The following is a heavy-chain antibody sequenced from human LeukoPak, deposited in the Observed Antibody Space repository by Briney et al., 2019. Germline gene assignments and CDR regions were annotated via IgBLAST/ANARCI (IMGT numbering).Heavy chain of an antibody. V-gene: IGHV4-30-2*01. J-gene: IGHJ6*03. D-gene: IGHD2-2*01. CDR3: ARERWGYCSSTSCYYYYMDV. CDR1: GGSISRGSYY. CDR2: IYHSGST. Sequence: PSQTLSLTCTVSGGSISRGSYYWSWIRQPPGKGLEWIGYIYHSGSTYYNPSLKSRVTISVDRSKNQFSLKLSSVTAADTAVYYCARERWGYCSSTSCYYYYMDVWGKGTTVTVSS.